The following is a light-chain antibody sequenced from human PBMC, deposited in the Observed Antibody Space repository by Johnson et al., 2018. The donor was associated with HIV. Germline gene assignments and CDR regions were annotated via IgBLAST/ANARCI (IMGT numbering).Light chain of an antibody. CDR3: GTWDNSLIARYV. J-gene: IGLJ1*01. Sequence: SVLTQPPSVSAAPGQKVTISCSGSSSNIGNNYVSWYQQLPGTAPKLLIYDNNKRPSKIPDRFSGSKSGTSATLGITGLQTGDEADYYCGTWDNSLIARYVFGTGTKVTVL. CDR2: DNN. V-gene: IGLV1-51*01. CDR1: SSNIGNNY.